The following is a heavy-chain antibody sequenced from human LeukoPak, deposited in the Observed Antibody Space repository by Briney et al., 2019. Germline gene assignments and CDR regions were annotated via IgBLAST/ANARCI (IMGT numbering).Heavy chain of an antibody. CDR2: IYYSGST. D-gene: IGHD3/OR15-3a*01. V-gene: IGHV4-39*01. CDR1: GGSISTTYY. CDR3: ARLMYYDFWTAGGWFDP. J-gene: IGHJ5*02. Sequence: SETLSLTCTVSGGSISTTYYWGWIRQPPGKGLEWIGTIYYSGSTYYNPSLKSRFTISVDTSKNQFSLRLNSVTAADTAVYYCARLMYYDFWTAGGWFDPWGQETLVTVSS.